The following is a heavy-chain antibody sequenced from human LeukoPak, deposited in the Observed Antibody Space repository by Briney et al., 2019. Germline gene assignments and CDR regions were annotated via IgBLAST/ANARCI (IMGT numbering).Heavy chain of an antibody. CDR3: ASLRGDYGDLPPDDAFDI. CDR1: GFXFSSYS. CDR2: ISSSSSYI. J-gene: IGHJ3*02. D-gene: IGHD4-17*01. Sequence: GGSLRLSCAASGFXFSSYSMNWVRQAPGKGLEWVSSISSSSSYIYYADSVKGRFTISRDNAKNSLYLQMNSLRDEDTSVYYCASLRGDYGDLPPDDAFDIWGQGTMVTVSS. V-gene: IGHV3-21*01.